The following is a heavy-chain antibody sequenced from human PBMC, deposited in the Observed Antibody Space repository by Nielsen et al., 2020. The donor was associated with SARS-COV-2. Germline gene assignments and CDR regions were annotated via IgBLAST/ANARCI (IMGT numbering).Heavy chain of an antibody. V-gene: IGHV4-59*01. Sequence: WIRQPPGKGLEWIGYIYYNGNTNYNPSLESRVTISVDTSKNQSSLKLSSVTAADTALYYCARDMGGGLTYGYWDYAFDIWGQGTMVTVSS. CDR3: ARDMGGGLTYGYWDYAFDI. J-gene: IGHJ3*02. CDR2: IYYNGNT. D-gene: IGHD5-18*01.